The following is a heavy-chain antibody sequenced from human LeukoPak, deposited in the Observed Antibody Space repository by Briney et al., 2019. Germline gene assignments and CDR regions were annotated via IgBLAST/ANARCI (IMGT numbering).Heavy chain of an antibody. CDR3: ARDPSGSSWFDP. J-gene: IGHJ5*02. CDR1: GGSVNSYY. V-gene: IGHV4-4*07. CDR2: IYASGGN. D-gene: IGHD6-13*01. Sequence: PSETLSLTCTVSGGSVNSYYWSWIRQPAGKGLEWIGHIYASGGNDYNPSLKSRVTMSLDMAKNQFSLRLASVTAADTAVYFCARDPSGSSWFDPWGQGTLVTVSS.